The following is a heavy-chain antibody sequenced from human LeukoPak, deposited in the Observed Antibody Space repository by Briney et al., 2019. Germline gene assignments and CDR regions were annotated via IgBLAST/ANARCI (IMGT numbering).Heavy chain of an antibody. CDR3: ARYGSGWNNRLDP. CDR1: GVSITNYY. Sequence: PSETLSLTCTVSGVSITNYYWSWIRQPPGKGLEWIGFIHYSENTNYNPSHKSRVTISVDTSMNHFSLRLNSVTAADTAVYYCARYGSGWNNRLDPWGQGTLVTVSS. CDR2: IHYSENT. D-gene: IGHD6-19*01. V-gene: IGHV4-59*01. J-gene: IGHJ5*02.